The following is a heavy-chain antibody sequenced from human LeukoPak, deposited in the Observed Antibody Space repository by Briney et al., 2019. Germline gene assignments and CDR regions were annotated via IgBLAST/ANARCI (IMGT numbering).Heavy chain of an antibody. V-gene: IGHV4-34*01. CDR2: INHSGST. CDR3: ARGKGPGRIQLWSKYYYYYYMDV. D-gene: IGHD5-18*01. CDR1: GGSFSGYY. Sequence: SETLSLTCAVYGGSFSGYYWSWIRQRPGKGLEWIGEINHSGSTNYNPSLKSRVTISVDTSKNQFSLKLSSVTAADTAVYYCARGKGPGRIQLWSKYYYYYYMDVWGKGTTVTVSS. J-gene: IGHJ6*03.